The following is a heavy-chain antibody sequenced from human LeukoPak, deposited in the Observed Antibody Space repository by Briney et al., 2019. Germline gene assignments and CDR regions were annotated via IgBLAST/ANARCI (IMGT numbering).Heavy chain of an antibody. J-gene: IGHJ4*02. D-gene: IGHD1-26*01. CDR3: ARDSGSWQRSYYFDY. CDR1: GFTFSSYS. Sequence: GGSLRLSCAASGFTFSSYSMNWVRQAPGKGLEWVSSISSSSSYIYYADSVKGRFTISRDNAKNSLYLQMNSLRAEDTAVYYCARDSGSWQRSYYFDYWGQGTLVTVSS. V-gene: IGHV3-21*01. CDR2: ISSSSSYI.